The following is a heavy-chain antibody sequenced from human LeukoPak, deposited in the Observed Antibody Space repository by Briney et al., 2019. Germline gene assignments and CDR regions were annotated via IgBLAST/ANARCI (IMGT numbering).Heavy chain of an antibody. V-gene: IGHV3-7*01. CDR1: GFTFSTYW. CDR3: ARLGLEVGGPNWFDP. J-gene: IGHJ5*02. D-gene: IGHD1-1*01. Sequence: GGSLRLSCAGSGFTFSTYWMSWVRQAPGKGLDWVANIKQDGTDKYYVDSVKGRFTISRDNAKNSLYLQMNSLRVEDTAVYYCARLGLEVGGPNWFDPWGQGTLVTVSS. CDR2: IKQDGTDK.